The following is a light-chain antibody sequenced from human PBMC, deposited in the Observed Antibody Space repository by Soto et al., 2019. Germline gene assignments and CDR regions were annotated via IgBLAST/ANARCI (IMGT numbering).Light chain of an antibody. CDR1: QSVSNY. CDR3: QQYGGSPQT. Sequence: EIVLTQSPGTLSLSPGERATLSCRASQSVSNYLAWYQQKPGQAPRLLIYVASSRATGIPDRFSGSGSGTDCTLTISRLEPEDFAVYYCQQYGGSPQTFGQGTKVEIK. V-gene: IGKV3-20*01. J-gene: IGKJ1*01. CDR2: VAS.